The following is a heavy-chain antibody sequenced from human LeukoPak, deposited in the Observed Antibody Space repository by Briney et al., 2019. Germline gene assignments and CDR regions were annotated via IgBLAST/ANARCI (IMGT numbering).Heavy chain of an antibody. D-gene: IGHD3-22*01. CDR3: AKDSRITMIVVVITLGAFDI. V-gene: IGHV3-23*01. CDR2: ISGSGGST. CDR1: GFTFSSYA. Sequence: GGSLRLSCAASGFTFSSYAMSWVRQAPGKGLEWVSAISGSGGSTYYADSVKGRFTISRDNSKNTLYLQMNSLRAEDTAVYYCAKDSRITMIVVVITLGAFDIWGQGTMVTVSS. J-gene: IGHJ3*02.